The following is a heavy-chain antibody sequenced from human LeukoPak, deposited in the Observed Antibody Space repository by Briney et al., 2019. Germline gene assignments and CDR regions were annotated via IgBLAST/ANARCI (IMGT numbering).Heavy chain of an antibody. V-gene: IGHV3-20*04. CDR3: ARDLSSSWYSLGY. D-gene: IGHD6-13*01. CDR1: GLTVSDYG. Sequence: PGGSLRLSCAASGLTVSDYGMSWVRQAPGKGLEWVSGINWSGESTGYADSVKGRFTISRDNAEDALYLQMNSLRAEDTALYYCARDLSSSWYSLGYWGRGTLVTVSS. J-gene: IGHJ4*02. CDR2: INWSGEST.